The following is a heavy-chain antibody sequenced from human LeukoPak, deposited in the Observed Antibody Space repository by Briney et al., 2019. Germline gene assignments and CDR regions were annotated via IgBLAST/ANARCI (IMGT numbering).Heavy chain of an antibody. J-gene: IGHJ4*02. CDR3: ARDGLEIIRFFDWLDY. CDR1: GFDSTIYA. CDR2: ISYDGNNE. V-gene: IGHV3-30*03. Sequence: GGSLRLSCVASGFDSTIYAIHWVRQPPGKGLEWVAVISYDGNNEYYSGSVKGRFTISRDRSSNTVFLQINSLRAEDTALYYCARDGLEIIRFFDWLDYWGQGTLVTVSS. D-gene: IGHD3-9*01.